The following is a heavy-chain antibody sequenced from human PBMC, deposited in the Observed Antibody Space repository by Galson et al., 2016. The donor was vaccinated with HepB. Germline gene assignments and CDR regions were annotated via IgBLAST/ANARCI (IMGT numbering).Heavy chain of an antibody. CDR1: GFTVSSNY. J-gene: IGHJ3*02. CDR3: ARGFRLGDLSSPRERDALDM. D-gene: IGHD3-16*02. CDR2: IYSGGNT. Sequence: SLRLSCAASGFTVSSNYMNWVRQAPGKGLEWVSVIYSGGNTYYAGSVKDRFTISRDNSKNTLYLQMNSLRAEDTAVYYCARGFRLGDLSSPRERDALDMWGQGTMVTVSS. V-gene: IGHV3-53*01.